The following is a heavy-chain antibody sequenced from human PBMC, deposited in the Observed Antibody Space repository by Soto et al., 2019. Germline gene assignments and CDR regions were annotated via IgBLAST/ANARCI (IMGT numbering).Heavy chain of an antibody. CDR1: GFIFKMYW. Sequence: GGSLRLSCAASGFIFKMYWMHWVRQSPGKGLVWISRIYNDGTYSDYADSVRGRFTISRDNVNDTLYLQMNNLRAEDSGLYYCTRGPRPISTGTGAYWGQGTQVTVSS. D-gene: IGHD3-10*01. CDR3: TRGPRPISTGTGAY. CDR2: IYNDGTYS. J-gene: IGHJ4*02. V-gene: IGHV3-74*01.